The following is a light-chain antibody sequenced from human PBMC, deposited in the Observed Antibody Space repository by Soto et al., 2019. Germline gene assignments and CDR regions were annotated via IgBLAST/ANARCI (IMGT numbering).Light chain of an antibody. Sequence: DIHMTQSPSSLFASVGYIVTITCQATQDINIYLNWYQQKPGKAPNLLIYDASSLESGVPSRFSGSGSGTEFTLTISSLQPDDFATYYCQQYASYWTFGQGTKVDNK. CDR1: QDINIY. J-gene: IGKJ1*01. V-gene: IGKV1-33*01. CDR2: DAS. CDR3: QQYASYWT.